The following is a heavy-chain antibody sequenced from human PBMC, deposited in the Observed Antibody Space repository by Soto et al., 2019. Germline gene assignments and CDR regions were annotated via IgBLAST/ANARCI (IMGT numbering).Heavy chain of an antibody. J-gene: IGHJ4*02. CDR2: ISFDGSKK. V-gene: IGHV3-30-3*01. Sequence: GGSLRLSXEGSGFTSSSYVMHWVRQAPGKGLEWVALISFDGSKKNYADSVKGRFTISRDNSKNMMYLQMNSLRPEDTAVYYCARGVFYYYGSSGYSPDYWGQGTLVTVSS. D-gene: IGHD3-22*01. CDR1: GFTSSSYV. CDR3: ARGVFYYYGSSGYSPDY.